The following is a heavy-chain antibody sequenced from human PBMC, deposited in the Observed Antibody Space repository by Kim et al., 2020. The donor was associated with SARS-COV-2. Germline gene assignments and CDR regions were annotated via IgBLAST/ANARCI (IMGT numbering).Heavy chain of an antibody. V-gene: IGHV5-10-1*01. CDR2: IDPSDSYT. CDR3: ARDYGGNDNWFDP. J-gene: IGHJ5*02. Sequence: GESLKISCKGSGYSFTSYWISWVRQMPGKGLEWMGRIDPSDSYTNYSPSFQGHVTISADKSISTAYLQWSSLKASDTAMYYCARDYGGNDNWFDPWGQGTLVTVSS. D-gene: IGHD4-17*01. CDR1: GYSFTSYW.